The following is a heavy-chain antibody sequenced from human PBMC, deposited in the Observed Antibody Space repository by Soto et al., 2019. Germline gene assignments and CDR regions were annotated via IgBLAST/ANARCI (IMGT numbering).Heavy chain of an antibody. J-gene: IGHJ6*02. Sequence: QVQLVESGGGVAQPGRSLRLSCTVSGFTFSGHAMHWVRQAPGKGLEWGTQIWYDGSNKYYAESVKGRFTISRDKSKNTLYLQMNSLRVEDTAVYYCARDGQGLAPYALDVWGQGTSVTVSS. V-gene: IGHV3-33*01. CDR2: IWYDGSNK. D-gene: IGHD6-19*01. CDR3: ARDGQGLAPYALDV. CDR1: GFTFSGHA.